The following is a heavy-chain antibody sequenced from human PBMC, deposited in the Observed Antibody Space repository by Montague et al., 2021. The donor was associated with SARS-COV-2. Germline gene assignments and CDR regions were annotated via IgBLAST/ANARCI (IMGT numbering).Heavy chain of an antibody. CDR3: ARGARQGYGFRLGSFDS. J-gene: IGHJ4*02. D-gene: IGHD3-10*01. CDR2: INHSGST. V-gene: IGHV4-34*01. CDR1: GGSFSGYY. Sequence: SETLSLTCVVHGGSFSGYYWNWIRQPPGKGLEWIGEINHSGSTNYNPSLKSRVTMSVDTSKNQFSLKLSSVTAADTAVYYCARGARQGYGFRLGSFDSWGQGTLVTVSS.